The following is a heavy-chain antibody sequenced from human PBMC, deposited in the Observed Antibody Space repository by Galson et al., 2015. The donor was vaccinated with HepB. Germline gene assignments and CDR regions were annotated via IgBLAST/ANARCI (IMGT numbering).Heavy chain of an antibody. CDR1: GYTFTSYD. D-gene: IGHD3-22*01. V-gene: IGHV1-8*01. CDR2: MNPNSGNT. J-gene: IGHJ6*02. CDR3: ARAPKRHYYYDRYGMDV. Sequence: SCKASGYTFTSYDINWVRQATGQGLEWTGWMNPNSGNTGYAQKFQGRVTMTRNTSISTAYMELSSLRSEDTAVYYCARAPKRHYYYDRYGMDVWGQGTTVTVSS.